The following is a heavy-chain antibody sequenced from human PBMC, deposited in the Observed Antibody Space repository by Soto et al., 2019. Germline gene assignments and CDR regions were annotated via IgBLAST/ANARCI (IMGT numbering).Heavy chain of an antibody. Sequence: SQTLSLTCTVSGGSISSGNYYWSWIRQPPGKGLEWIGFISYGGSTYYSASLKSRFTISVDTSKNQFSLNLSFVTAADTAVYYCATMGTPATGLYYFDYWGQGTLVTVSS. J-gene: IGHJ4*02. V-gene: IGHV4-30-4*01. D-gene: IGHD1-7*01. CDR2: ISYGGST. CDR1: GGSISSGNYY. CDR3: ATMGTPATGLYYFDY.